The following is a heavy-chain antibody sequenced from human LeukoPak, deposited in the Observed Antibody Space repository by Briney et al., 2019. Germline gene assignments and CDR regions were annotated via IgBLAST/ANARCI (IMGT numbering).Heavy chain of an antibody. D-gene: IGHD2-2*01. J-gene: IGHJ6*02. Sequence: ASVKVSCKASGYTFTSYYMHWVRQAPGQGLEWMGIINPSGGSTNYAQKFQGRVTITADEPTSTAYMELSSLRSEDTAVYYCARGSQRDCSSTSCYLYYYYYYGMDVWGQGTTVTVSS. CDR1: GYTFTSYY. V-gene: IGHV1-46*01. CDR3: ARGSQRDCSSTSCYLYYYYYYGMDV. CDR2: INPSGGST.